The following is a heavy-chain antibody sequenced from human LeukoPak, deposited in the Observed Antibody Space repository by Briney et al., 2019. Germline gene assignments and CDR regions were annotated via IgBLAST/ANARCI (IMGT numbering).Heavy chain of an antibody. V-gene: IGHV3-7*03. D-gene: IGHD3-10*01. CDR2: IKQDGSEK. Sequence: GGSLRLSCAASGFTFSSYWMSWVRQAPGKGLEWVANIKQDGSEKYYVDSVKGRFTISRDNAKNSLYLQMNSLRAEDTAVYYCARDILLWFGEPYNYGMDVWGEGTTVTVSS. CDR1: GFTFSSYW. J-gene: IGHJ6*04. CDR3: ARDILLWFGEPYNYGMDV.